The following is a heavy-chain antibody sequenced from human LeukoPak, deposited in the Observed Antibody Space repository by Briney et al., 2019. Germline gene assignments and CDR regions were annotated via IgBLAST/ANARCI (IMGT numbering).Heavy chain of an antibody. Sequence: GGSLRLSCSASGFTFSDYAMHWVRQAPGKGPEYVSAISANGLTTYYADSVKGGFTISRDNSKNTLYLQMSSLRTEDTSMYSCVKGYCSTTSCHLNYWGQGTLVTVSS. D-gene: IGHD2-2*01. CDR3: VKGYCSTTSCHLNY. V-gene: IGHV3-64D*06. CDR2: ISANGLTT. CDR1: GFTFSDYA. J-gene: IGHJ4*02.